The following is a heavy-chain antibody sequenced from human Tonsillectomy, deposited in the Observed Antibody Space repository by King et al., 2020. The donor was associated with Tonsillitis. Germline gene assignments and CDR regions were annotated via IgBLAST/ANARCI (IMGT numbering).Heavy chain of an antibody. CDR2: ISYDGSTK. Sequence: VQLVESGGGVVQPGRSLRLSCAASGFSFSTSGMHWVRQAPGKGLEWVALISYDGSTKYYGDSLKGRFTISRDNFKNILYLEMTSLKAEDTAVYYCAKDLTGGDNSYYYMDVWGKGTTVTVSS. CDR1: GFSFSTSG. V-gene: IGHV3-30*18. D-gene: IGHD7-27*01. J-gene: IGHJ6*03. CDR3: AKDLTGGDNSYYYMDV.